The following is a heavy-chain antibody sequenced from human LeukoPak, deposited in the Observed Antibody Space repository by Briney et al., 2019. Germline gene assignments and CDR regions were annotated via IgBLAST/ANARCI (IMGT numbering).Heavy chain of an antibody. V-gene: IGHV1-2*02. CDR3: ARASRWFGEGVFWFDP. D-gene: IGHD3-10*01. CDR2: INPNSGGT. Sequence: ASVKVSCKASGYTFTGYYMHWVRQAPGQGLEWMGWINPNSGGTNYAQKLQGRVTMTRDTSISTAYMELSRLRSDDTAVYYCARASRWFGEGVFWFDPWGQGTLVTVSS. J-gene: IGHJ5*02. CDR1: GYTFTGYY.